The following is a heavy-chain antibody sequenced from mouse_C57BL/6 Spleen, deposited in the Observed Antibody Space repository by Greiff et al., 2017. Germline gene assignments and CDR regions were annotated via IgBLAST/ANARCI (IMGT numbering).Heavy chain of an antibody. V-gene: IGHV1-15*01. J-gene: IGHJ3*01. CDR3: TKELRLPFAY. CDR1: GYTFPDYE. Sequence: QVQLQQSGAELVRPGASVTLSCKASGYTFPDYEMHWVKQTPVHGLEWIGAIDPETGGTAYNQKFKGKAILTADKSSSTAYMELRSLTSEDSAVYYCTKELRLPFAYWGQGTLVTVSA. D-gene: IGHD3-2*02. CDR2: IDPETGGT.